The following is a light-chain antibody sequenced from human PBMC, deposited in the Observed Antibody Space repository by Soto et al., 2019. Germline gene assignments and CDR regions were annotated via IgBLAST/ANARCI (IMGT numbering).Light chain of an antibody. Sequence: NFMLTQPHSVSESPGKTVTISCSGSGGSIGSNYVLWYQQRPGSAPTTVIYDDDRRPSGVSGRFYGSIDTSSNSASLTISGLETGDEADYYGQSYSGNNWVFGGGTKVTVL. CDR3: QSYSGNNWV. CDR2: DDD. J-gene: IGLJ3*02. CDR1: GGSIGSNY. V-gene: IGLV6-57*02.